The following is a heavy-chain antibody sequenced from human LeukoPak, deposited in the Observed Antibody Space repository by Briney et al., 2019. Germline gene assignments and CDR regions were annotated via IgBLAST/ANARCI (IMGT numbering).Heavy chain of an antibody. V-gene: IGHV4-61*02. CDR1: GGSISSGSYY. CDR2: IYTSGST. Sequence: PSQTLSLTCTVSGGSISSGSYYWSWIRQPAGKGLEWIGRIYTSGSTNYNPSLKSRVTISVDTSKNQFSLKLSSVTAAGTAVYYCARAVVPDAFDIWGQGTMVTVSS. CDR3: ARAVVPDAFDI. J-gene: IGHJ3*02. D-gene: IGHD2-15*01.